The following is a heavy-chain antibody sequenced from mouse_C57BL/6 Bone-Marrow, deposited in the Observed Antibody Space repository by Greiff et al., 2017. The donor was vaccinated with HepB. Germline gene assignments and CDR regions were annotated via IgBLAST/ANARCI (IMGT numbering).Heavy chain of an antibody. J-gene: IGHJ3*01. Sequence: QVQLQQSGAELARPGASVKLSCKASGYTFTSYGISWVKQRTGQGLEWIGEIYPRSGNTYYNEKFKGKATLTADKSSSTAYMELRSRTSEDSAVYFCARGGLFAYWGQGTLVTVSA. CDR2: IYPRSGNT. V-gene: IGHV1-81*01. D-gene: IGHD3-3*01. CDR1: GYTFTSYG. CDR3: ARGGLFAY.